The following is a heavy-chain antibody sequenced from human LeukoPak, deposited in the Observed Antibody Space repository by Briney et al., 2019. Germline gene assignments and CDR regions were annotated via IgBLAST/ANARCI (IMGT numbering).Heavy chain of an antibody. CDR1: GFTFSSYG. J-gene: IGHJ4*02. CDR3: AKESTGGPRRSSGWVY. CDR2: IRYDGSIK. D-gene: IGHD6-19*01. V-gene: IGHV3-30*02. Sequence: GGSLRLSCEASGFTFSSYGMHWVRQAPGKGVEWVAFIRYDGSIKYYADSVKGRFSISRDNSKNTLYLQMNSLRAEDTAVYYCAKESTGGPRRSSGWVYWGQGTLVTVSS.